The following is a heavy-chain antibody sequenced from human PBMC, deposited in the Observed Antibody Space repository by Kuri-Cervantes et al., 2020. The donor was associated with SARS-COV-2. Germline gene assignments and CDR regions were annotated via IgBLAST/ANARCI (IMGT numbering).Heavy chain of an antibody. CDR2: TRNKANSYTT. J-gene: IGHJ4*02. CDR3: ASAVAGLFDY. V-gene: IGHV3-72*01. D-gene: IGHD6-19*01. Sequence: GGCLRLACAASGFTFSDHYMDWVRQAAEKGLEWVGRTRNKANSYTTEYAASVKGRFTISRDDSKNSLYLQMNSLKTEDTAVYYCASAVAGLFDYWGQGTLV. CDR1: GFTFSDHY.